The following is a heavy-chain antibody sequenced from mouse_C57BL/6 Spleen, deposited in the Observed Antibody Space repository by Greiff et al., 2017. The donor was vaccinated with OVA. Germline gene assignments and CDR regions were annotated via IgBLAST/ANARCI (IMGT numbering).Heavy chain of an antibody. Sequence: QVQLKQSGAELARPGASVKMSCKASGYTLTSYTMHWVKQRPGQGLEWIGDINPGSGYTKYNEMFKDKATLTADKSSSTAYMHLSSLTSEDSAAYYCARKAYDYDELDYWGQGTTLTVSS. CDR1: GYTLTSYT. CDR2: INPGSGYT. J-gene: IGHJ2*01. V-gene: IGHV1-4*01. CDR3: ARKAYDYDELDY. D-gene: IGHD2-4*01.